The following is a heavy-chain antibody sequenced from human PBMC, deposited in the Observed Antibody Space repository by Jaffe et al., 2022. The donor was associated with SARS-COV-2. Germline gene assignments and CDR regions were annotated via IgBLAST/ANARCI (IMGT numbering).Heavy chain of an antibody. D-gene: IGHD3-16*01. J-gene: IGHJ2*01. CDR3: AKELGGYFDL. CDR2: ISGNGGST. CDR1: GFTFSSYA. Sequence: EVQLLESGGGLVQPGGFLRLSCAASGFTFSSYAMSWVRQAPGKGLEWVSDISGNGGSTYYADSVKGRFTISRDNSKNTLYLQMNSLKAEDTAVYYCAKELGGYFDLWGRGTLVTVSS. V-gene: IGHV3-23*01.